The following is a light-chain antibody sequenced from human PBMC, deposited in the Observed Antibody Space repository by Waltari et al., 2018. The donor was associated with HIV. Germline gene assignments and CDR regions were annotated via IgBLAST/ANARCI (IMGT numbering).Light chain of an antibody. CDR1: QNIDNW. CDR3: QQYSTHYG. V-gene: IGKV1-5*03. Sequence: IQMTQSPSNLSASVGDAVILTCRASQNIDNWLAWYQQRPGRAPKLLMSMTSVLETGVPSRFRGSGSWTTFTLTINSLQPDDFGTYYCQQYSTHYGFGQGTRVE. CDR2: MTS. J-gene: IGKJ2*01.